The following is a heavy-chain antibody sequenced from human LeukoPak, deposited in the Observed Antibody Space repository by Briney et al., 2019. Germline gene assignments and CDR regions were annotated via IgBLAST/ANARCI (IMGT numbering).Heavy chain of an antibody. Sequence: GGSLRLSCAASGFTFSNAWMSWVRQAPGKGLEWVGRIKSKTDAGTTDYAAPVKGRFTISRDDSKNTLYLQMNSLKTEDTAVYYCTTALRLYCSRTSCYTYAFDIWGQGTMVTVSS. V-gene: IGHV3-15*01. D-gene: IGHD2-2*02. CDR2: IKSKTDAGTT. CDR3: TTALRLYCSRTSCYTYAFDI. J-gene: IGHJ3*02. CDR1: GFTFSNAW.